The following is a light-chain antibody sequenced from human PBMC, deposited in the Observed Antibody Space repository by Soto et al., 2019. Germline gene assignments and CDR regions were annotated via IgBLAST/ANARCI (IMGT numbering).Light chain of an antibody. J-gene: IGKJ1*01. V-gene: IGKV1-27*01. CDR1: QGISNY. Sequence: EIQMTQSPSSLSASVGDRVTITCRASQGISNYLAWYQQKPGKVPKLLIYGASTLQSGVPSRLSRSGSGTDFTLIINSLQPEDVATYYCQKYDSAPWTFGQGTKVEI. CDR2: GAS. CDR3: QKYDSAPWT.